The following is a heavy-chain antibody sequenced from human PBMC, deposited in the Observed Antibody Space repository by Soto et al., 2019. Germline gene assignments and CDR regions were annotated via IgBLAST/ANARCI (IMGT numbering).Heavy chain of an antibody. CDR2: IYYSGST. D-gene: IGHD4-17*01. Sequence: SETLSLTCTVSGGSISSYYWSWIRQPPGKGLEWIGYIYYSGSTNYNPSLKSRVTISVDTSKNQFSLKLSSVTAADTAVYYCARVYGDYDAFDIWGQGTMVTVSS. CDR3: ARVYGDYDAFDI. CDR1: GGSISSYY. V-gene: IGHV4-59*01. J-gene: IGHJ3*02.